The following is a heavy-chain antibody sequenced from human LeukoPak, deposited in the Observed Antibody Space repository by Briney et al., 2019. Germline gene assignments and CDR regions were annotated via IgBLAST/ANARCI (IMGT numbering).Heavy chain of an antibody. CDR3: ARDGVGWDTAIPHFDL. D-gene: IGHD2-2*02. CDR2: INAYNGNT. V-gene: IGHV1-18*04. J-gene: IGHJ4*02. CDR1: GYTFTSYG. Sequence: GASVKVSCKCSGYTFTSYGFSWVRQAPGQGLEWMGLINAYNGNTNYAQKLQGRVTMTTDTSTSTAYMELRSLRSDDTAVYYCARDGVGWDTAIPHFDLGGQGTLVSVS.